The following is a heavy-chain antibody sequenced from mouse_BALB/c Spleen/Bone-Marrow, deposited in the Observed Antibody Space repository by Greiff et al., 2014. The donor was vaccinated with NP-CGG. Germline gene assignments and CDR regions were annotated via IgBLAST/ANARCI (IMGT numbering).Heavy chain of an antibody. J-gene: IGHJ2*01. CDR1: GYTFTSYW. CDR2: IFPGTGTT. Sequence: VQLQQSGAELVKPGASVKLSCKTSGYTFTSYWIQWVKQRPGQGLGWIGEIFPGTGTTYYNEKFKDKATLTIDTSSSTAYMQLSSLTSEDSAVYFCARKGISTVVATAYYFDYWGQGSTLIVSS. CDR3: ARKGISTVVATAYYFDY. D-gene: IGHD2-2*01. V-gene: IGHV1S132*01.